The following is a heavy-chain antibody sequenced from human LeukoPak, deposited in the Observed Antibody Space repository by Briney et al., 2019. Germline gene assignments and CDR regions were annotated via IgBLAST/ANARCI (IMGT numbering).Heavy chain of an antibody. J-gene: IGHJ1*01. CDR3: AGAPSEIGGYYPEYFRH. V-gene: IGHV3-74*01. CDR1: GLAFRNYL. Sequence: HPGGSLRLYCASPGLAFRNYLLQWVRQAPREGLVWVSRIKSDGTTNYAASVKGRFTISRDNAKNPVSLQMNSLRAEDTGVYYCAGAPSEIGGYYPEYFRHWGQGTLVTVSS. D-gene: IGHD3-22*01. CDR2: IKSDGTTN.